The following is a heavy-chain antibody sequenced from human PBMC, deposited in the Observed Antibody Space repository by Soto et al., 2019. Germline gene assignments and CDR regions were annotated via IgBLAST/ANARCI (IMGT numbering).Heavy chain of an antibody. D-gene: IGHD6-13*01. CDR2: IWYDGSNK. J-gene: IGHJ4*02. V-gene: IGHV3-33*01. Sequence: QVQLVESGGGVVQPGRSLRLSCAASGFTFSSYGMHWVRQAPGKGLEWVAVIWYDGSNKYYADSVKGRFTISRDNSKNALYLQMNSLRAEDTAVYYCAREGVYSSRWYPAFDYWGQGTLVTVSS. CDR1: GFTFSSYG. CDR3: AREGVYSSRWYPAFDY.